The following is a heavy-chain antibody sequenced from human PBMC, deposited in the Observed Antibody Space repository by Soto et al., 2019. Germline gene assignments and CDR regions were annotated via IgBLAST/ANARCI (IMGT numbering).Heavy chain of an antibody. V-gene: IGHV3-33*01. Sequence: GGSLRLSCAASGFPFSSYGMHWVRQAPGMGLDWVAVIWYDGSNKDYADSVKGRFTISRDNSKNTLFLQMNNLRVDDTAVYYCASSINWGQGTLVTSPQ. CDR3: ASSIN. CDR1: GFPFSSYG. J-gene: IGHJ4*02. CDR2: IWYDGSNK.